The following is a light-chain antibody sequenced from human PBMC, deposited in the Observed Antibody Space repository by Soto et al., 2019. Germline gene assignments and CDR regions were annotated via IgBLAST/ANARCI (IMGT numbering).Light chain of an antibody. Sequence: SYELTQPPSVSVAPGQTATITCGGNNIGSKSVHWYQQKPGQAPLLVVFDDSDRPSGIPERFSGSNSGTTATLTISRVEAGDEADYYCKVWHNSLDPYYVFGAGTKVTVL. CDR2: DDS. V-gene: IGLV3-21*02. CDR3: KVWHNSLDPYYV. J-gene: IGLJ1*01. CDR1: NIGSKS.